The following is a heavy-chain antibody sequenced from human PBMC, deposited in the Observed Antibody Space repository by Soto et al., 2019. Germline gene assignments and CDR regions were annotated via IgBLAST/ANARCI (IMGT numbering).Heavy chain of an antibody. CDR1: GFTLNNHA. Sequence: QPGGSLRLSCTASGFTLNNHAMSWVRQAPGKGLEWVSVISGSDGSTYYTDSVRGRFSISRDSSKNTLYLQMSSLRAEDTAVYYCASPPRATVTDNIFDFWGPGTLVTVSS. CDR3: ASPPRATVTDNIFDF. V-gene: IGHV3-23*01. CDR2: ISGSDGST. D-gene: IGHD4-17*01. J-gene: IGHJ4*02.